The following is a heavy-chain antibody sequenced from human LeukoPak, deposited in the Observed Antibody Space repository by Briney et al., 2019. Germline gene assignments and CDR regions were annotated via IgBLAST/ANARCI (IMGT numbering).Heavy chain of an antibody. V-gene: IGHV4-61*02. D-gene: IGHD3-10*01. Sequence: PSQTLSLTCTVSGGSISSGSYYWSWIRQPAGKGLEWIGCIYTSGSTNYNPSLKSRVTISVDTSKNQFSLKLSSVTAADTAVYYCARFDRRTYGNAFDIWGQGTMVTVSS. CDR2: IYTSGST. CDR1: GGSISSGSYY. CDR3: ARFDRRTYGNAFDI. J-gene: IGHJ3*02.